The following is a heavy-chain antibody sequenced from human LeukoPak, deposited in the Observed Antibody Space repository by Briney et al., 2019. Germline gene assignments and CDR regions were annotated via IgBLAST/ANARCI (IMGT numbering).Heavy chain of an antibody. J-gene: IGHJ6*02. CDR1: GFTFSSYS. Sequence: GGSLRLSCAASGFTFSSYSMNWVRQAPGRGLECVSSISSSGSDIYYADSVKGRFTISRDNARNSLYLQMSSLRAEDTAVYYCARDGSSSWYSMDVWGQGTTVTVSS. CDR2: ISSSGSDI. CDR3: ARDGSSSWYSMDV. D-gene: IGHD6-13*01. V-gene: IGHV3-21*01.